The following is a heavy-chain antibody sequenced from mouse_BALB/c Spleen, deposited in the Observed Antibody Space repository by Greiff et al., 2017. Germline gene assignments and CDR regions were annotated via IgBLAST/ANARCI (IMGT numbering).Heavy chain of an antibody. Sequence: EVKLLESGPGLVKPSQSLSLTCSVTGYSITSGYYWNWIRQFPGNKLEWMGYISYDGSNNYNPSLKNRISITRDTSKNQFFLKLNSVTTEDTATYYCARGGLDWDVDYWGQGTTLTVSS. CDR2: ISYDGSN. CDR3: ARGGLDWDVDY. CDR1: GYSITSGYY. V-gene: IGHV3-6*02. D-gene: IGHD4-1*01. J-gene: IGHJ2*01.